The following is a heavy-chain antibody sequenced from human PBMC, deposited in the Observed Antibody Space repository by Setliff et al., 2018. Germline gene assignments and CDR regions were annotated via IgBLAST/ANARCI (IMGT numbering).Heavy chain of an antibody. V-gene: IGHV3-23*01. CDR1: GFVFSNFA. CDR3: ARDQARWLVAAGTFDY. CDR2: ISGGGTNM. Sequence: PGESLKISCAASGFVFSNFAMNWVRQAPGKGLEWVSTISGGGTNMDYADSVKGRFTISRDNSNSEVFLQMDSLRAEDTAVYYCARDQARWLVAAGTFDYWGLGALVTVSS. J-gene: IGHJ4*02. D-gene: IGHD1-1*01.